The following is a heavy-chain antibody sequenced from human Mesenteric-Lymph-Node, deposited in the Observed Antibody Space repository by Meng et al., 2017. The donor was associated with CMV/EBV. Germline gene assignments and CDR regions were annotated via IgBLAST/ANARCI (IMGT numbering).Heavy chain of an antibody. CDR1: GFTFNLHG. J-gene: IGHJ3*02. CDR2: ISDGGTYI. D-gene: IGHD3-22*01. V-gene: IGHV3-21*06. Sequence: GESLKISCVASGFTFNLHGMNWVRQAPGKGLEWVSSISDGGTYIDYADSVKGRFTISRDNAKNSLYLQMNSLRADDTAIYFCAREEYYYDTNGQYDAFDIWGQGTMVTVSS. CDR3: AREEYYYDTNGQYDAFDI.